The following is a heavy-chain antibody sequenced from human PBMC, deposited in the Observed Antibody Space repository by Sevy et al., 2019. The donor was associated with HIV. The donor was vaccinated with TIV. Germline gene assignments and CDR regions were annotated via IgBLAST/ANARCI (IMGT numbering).Heavy chain of an antibody. CDR1: GYSFTGYF. V-gene: IGHV1-2*02. J-gene: IGHJ4*02. CDR3: ASELDDFWSGYEY. Sequence: ASVKVSCKASGYSFTGYFLHWLRQAPGQGLEWMGWINPSTGGTMSAQNFQGRVTMTRDTSISTAYMQLSGLTSDATAVYYGASELDDFWSGYEYWGQGSLVTVSS. CDR2: INPSTGGT. D-gene: IGHD3-3*01.